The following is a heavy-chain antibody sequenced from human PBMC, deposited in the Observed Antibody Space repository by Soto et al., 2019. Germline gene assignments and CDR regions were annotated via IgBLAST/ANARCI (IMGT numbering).Heavy chain of an antibody. CDR2: IIPIFGTA. V-gene: IGHV1-69*12. CDR3: ARVGVVVAATHRNDYYYGMDV. J-gene: IGHJ6*02. CDR1: GDTFSSYA. D-gene: IGHD2-15*01. Sequence: QVQLVQSGAEVKKPGSSVKGSCKASGDTFSSYAISWVQQAPGQGLKRMGGIIPIFGTANYAQKFQGRVTIIADESTSTAYMELSSLRSEDTAVYYCARVGVVVAATHRNDYYYGMDVWGQGTTVTVSS.